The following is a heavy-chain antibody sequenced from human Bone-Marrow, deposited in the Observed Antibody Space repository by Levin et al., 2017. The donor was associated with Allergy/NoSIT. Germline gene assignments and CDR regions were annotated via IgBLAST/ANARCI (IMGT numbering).Heavy chain of an antibody. CDR1: GGSVSSGSYY. V-gene: IGHV4-61*01. Sequence: PSQTLSLTCTVSGGSVSSGSYYWSWIRQPPGKGLEWIGYIYYSGSTNYNPSLKSRVTISVDTSKNQFSLKLSSVTAADTAVYYCARDLPGAGWSWYFDLWGRGTLVTVSS. CDR3: ARDLPGAGWSWYFDL. J-gene: IGHJ2*01. D-gene: IGHD6-19*01. CDR2: IYYSGST.